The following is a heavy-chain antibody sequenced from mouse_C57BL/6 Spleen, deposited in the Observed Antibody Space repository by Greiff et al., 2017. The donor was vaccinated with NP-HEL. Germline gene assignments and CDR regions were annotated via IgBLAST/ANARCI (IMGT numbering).Heavy chain of an antibody. V-gene: IGHV1-52*01. CDR3: AHMGNYGFDY. D-gene: IGHD1-1*01. J-gene: IGHJ2*01. CDR1: GYTFSRYW. CDR2: IYPSVSDS. Sequence: HLHQPFSALFPPASSVNLSFTSSGYTFSRYWMLFFLPRPLPGLEWIGNIYPSVSDSHYNQKFNVNATLTVDKSSSTAYMQLSSLTSEDSAVYYCAHMGNYGFDYWGQGTTLTVSS.